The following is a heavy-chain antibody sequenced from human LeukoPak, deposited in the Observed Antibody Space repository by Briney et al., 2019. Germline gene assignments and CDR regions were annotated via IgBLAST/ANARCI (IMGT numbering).Heavy chain of an antibody. CDR3: ARGAIAARPDDY. CDR1: GYTFTGYY. V-gene: IGHV1-2*02. D-gene: IGHD6-6*01. Sequence: ASVKVSCKASGYTFTGYYMHWVRQAPGQGLEWMGWISPNSGGTNYAQKFQGRVTMTMDTSISTAYMELSRLRSDDTAVYYCARGAIAARPDDYWGQGTLVTVSS. CDR2: ISPNSGGT. J-gene: IGHJ4*02.